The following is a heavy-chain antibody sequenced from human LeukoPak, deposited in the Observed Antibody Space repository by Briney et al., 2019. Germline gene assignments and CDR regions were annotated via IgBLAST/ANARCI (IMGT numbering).Heavy chain of an antibody. CDR2: INPSGGST. CDR3: ARYGHSPFFDY. Sequence: GASVKVSCKASGYTFTNYHMNWVRQAPGQGLERMGIINPSGGSTTNAQKFQGRVIMTRDMSTSTVYMELSSLRSEDTAVYFCARYGHSPFFDYWGQGTLVIVSS. D-gene: IGHD4-17*01. CDR1: GYTFTNYH. J-gene: IGHJ4*02. V-gene: IGHV1-46*01.